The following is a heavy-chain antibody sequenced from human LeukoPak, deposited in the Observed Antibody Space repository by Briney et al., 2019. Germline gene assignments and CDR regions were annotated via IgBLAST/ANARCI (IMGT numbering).Heavy chain of an antibody. V-gene: IGHV1-24*01. CDR1: GYALTELS. CDR3: ATEKWGRFLDWLPN. Sequence: ASVKVSCKVSGYALTELSMHWVRQAPGKGLEWMGGFDPEDGETIYAQKFQGRVTMTEDTSTDTAYMELSSLRSEDTAVYYCATEKWGRFLDWLPNWGQETRVPVSP. D-gene: IGHD3-3*01. J-gene: IGHJ4*02. CDR2: FDPEDGET.